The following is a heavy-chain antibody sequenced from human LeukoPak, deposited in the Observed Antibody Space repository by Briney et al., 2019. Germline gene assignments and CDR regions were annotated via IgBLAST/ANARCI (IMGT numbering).Heavy chain of an antibody. CDR2: INPNSGGT. D-gene: IGHD3-10*01. J-gene: IGHJ5*02. Sequence: ASVKVSCKASGYTFTGYYMHRVRQAPGQGLEWMGWINPNSGGTNYAQKFQGRVTMTRDTSISTAYMELSRLRSDDTAVYYCARTGLLWFGESYYWFDPWGQGTLVTVSS. CDR3: ARTGLLWFGESYYWFDP. V-gene: IGHV1-2*02. CDR1: GYTFTGYY.